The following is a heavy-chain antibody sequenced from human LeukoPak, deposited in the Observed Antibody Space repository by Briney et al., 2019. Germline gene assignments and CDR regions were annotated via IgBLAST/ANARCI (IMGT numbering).Heavy chain of an antibody. CDR3: ARDGGCSSTSCYSRFNWFDP. CDR1: GFTFSSYS. V-gene: IGHV3-48*01. D-gene: IGHD2-2*01. CDR2: ISSSSTI. Sequence: AGGSLRLSCAASGFTFSSYSMNWVRQAPGKGLEWVSYISSSSTIYYADSVEGRFIISRDNAKNSLYLQMNSLRAKDTAVYYCARDGGCSSTSCYSRFNWFDPWGQGTLVTVSS. J-gene: IGHJ5*02.